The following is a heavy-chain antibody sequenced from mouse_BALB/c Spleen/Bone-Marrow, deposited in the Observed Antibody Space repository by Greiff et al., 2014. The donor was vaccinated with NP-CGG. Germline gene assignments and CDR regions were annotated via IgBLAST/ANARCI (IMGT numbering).Heavy chain of an antibody. J-gene: IGHJ3*01. CDR2: IDPANGNT. D-gene: IGHD1-1*01. V-gene: IGHV14-3*02. Sequence: VQLQQSGAELVKPGASVKLSCTASGFNIKDTYMHWVKQRPEQGPEWIGRIDPANGNTKYDPKFQGKATITADTSSNTAYLQLSSLTSDDTAVYYCASYYYGSSSFAYWGQGTLVTVSA. CDR3: ASYYYGSSSFAY. CDR1: GFNIKDTY.